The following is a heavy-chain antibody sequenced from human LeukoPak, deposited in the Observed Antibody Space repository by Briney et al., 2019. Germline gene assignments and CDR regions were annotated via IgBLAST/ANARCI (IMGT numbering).Heavy chain of an antibody. CDR2: ISGSGGST. V-gene: IGHV3-23*01. CDR3: AKRIQSAMAMGY. D-gene: IGHD5-18*01. CDR1: GFTFSNYA. Sequence: GGSLRLSCAASGFTFSNYALSWVRQAPGKGLEWVSDISGSGGSTYYADSVKGRFTISRDNSKNAMYLQMNSLRAEDTAVYYCAKRIQSAMAMGYWGQGTLVTVSS. J-gene: IGHJ4*02.